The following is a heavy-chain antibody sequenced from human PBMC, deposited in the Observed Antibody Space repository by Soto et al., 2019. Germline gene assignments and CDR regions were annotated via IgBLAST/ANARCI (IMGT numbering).Heavy chain of an antibody. CDR1: GGSISSTHA. V-gene: IGHV4-4*02. J-gene: IGHJ4*02. D-gene: IGHD1-1*01. CDR2: IYHNGIT. Sequence: QVQLQQSGPGVVKPSGTLSLACAVSGGSISSTHAWSWVRQPRGGALEWIGEIYHNGITNYKSSLKSRVTVSLDKSKNQLSLVLTSVTAADTAVYFCERAVALPGLHHFDNWGQGILLTVSS. CDR3: ERAVALPGLHHFDN.